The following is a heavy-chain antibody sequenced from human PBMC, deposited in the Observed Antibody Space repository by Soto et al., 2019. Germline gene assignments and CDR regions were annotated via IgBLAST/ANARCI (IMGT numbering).Heavy chain of an antibody. CDR2: IIPIFGTA. Sequence: QVQLVQSGAEVKKPGSSVKVSCKASGGTFSSYAISWVRQAPGQGLEWMGGIIPIFGTANYAQKFQGRVTITVDESTSQAYMELSSLRSEDTAVYYCAINLLVALEYYYDSSGYYYYWGQGTLVTVSS. CDR1: GGTFSSYA. CDR3: AINLLVALEYYYDSSGYYYY. D-gene: IGHD3-22*01. J-gene: IGHJ4*02. V-gene: IGHV1-69*12.